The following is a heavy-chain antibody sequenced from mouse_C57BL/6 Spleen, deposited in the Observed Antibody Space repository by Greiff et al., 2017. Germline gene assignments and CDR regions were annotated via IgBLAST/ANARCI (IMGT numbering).Heavy chain of an antibody. CDR2: INPNNGGT. CDR1: GYTFTDYY. V-gene: IGHV1-26*01. J-gene: IGHJ4*01. CDR3: AREGIYYYGSSSSYYAMDY. D-gene: IGHD1-1*01. Sequence: EVQLQQSGPELVKPGASVKISCKASGYTFTDYYMNWVKQSHGKSLEWIGDINPNNGGTSYNQKFKGKATLTVDKSYSTAYMELRSLTSEDSAVYYCAREGIYYYGSSSSYYAMDYWGQGTSVTVSS.